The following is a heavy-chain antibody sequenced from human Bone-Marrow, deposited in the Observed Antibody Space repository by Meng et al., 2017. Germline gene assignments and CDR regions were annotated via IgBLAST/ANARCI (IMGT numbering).Heavy chain of an antibody. Sequence: GESLKISCAASGFTVSSNYMSWVRQAPGKGLEWVAVIWYDGSNKYYADSVKGRFTISRDNSKNTLYLQMNSLRAEDTAVYYCARDLLSTAIDYWGQGTLVTVSS. CDR1: GFTVSSNY. CDR3: ARDLLSTAIDY. CDR2: IWYDGSNK. V-gene: IGHV3-33*08. D-gene: IGHD2-21*02. J-gene: IGHJ4*02.